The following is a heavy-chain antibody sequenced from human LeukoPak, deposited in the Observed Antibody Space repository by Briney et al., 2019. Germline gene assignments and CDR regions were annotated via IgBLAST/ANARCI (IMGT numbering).Heavy chain of an antibody. Sequence: GGSLRLSCAASGFTFSSYTMSWVRQAPGKGLEWVSTISGSGDTTYSADSVKGRFTISRKNSKSTLYLQKNSRRAEDTAVYYCAKDRRYSIWSEDVDCGGQGTLVTVSS. D-gene: IGHD6-6*01. CDR2: ISGSGDTT. CDR3: AKDRRYSIWSEDVDC. J-gene: IGHJ4*02. V-gene: IGHV3-23*01. CDR1: GFTFSSYT.